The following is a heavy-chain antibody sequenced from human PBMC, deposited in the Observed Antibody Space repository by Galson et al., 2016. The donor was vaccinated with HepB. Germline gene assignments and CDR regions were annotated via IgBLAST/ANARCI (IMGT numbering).Heavy chain of an antibody. CDR1: GFTFSSYW. D-gene: IGHD6-19*01. V-gene: IGHV3-74*01. Sequence: SLRLSCAASGFTFSSYWMHWVRQAPGKGLVWVSRINSDGSSTIYADSVKGRFTISRDNAKNTLYLQMNSLRAEDTAAYYCAREGGQWLERFDYWGQGTLVTVSS. CDR2: INSDGSST. J-gene: IGHJ4*02. CDR3: AREGGQWLERFDY.